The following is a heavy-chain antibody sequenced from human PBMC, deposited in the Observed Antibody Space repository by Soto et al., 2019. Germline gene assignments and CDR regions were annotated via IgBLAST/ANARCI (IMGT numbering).Heavy chain of an antibody. V-gene: IGHV1-3*01. CDR2: INAGNGNT. D-gene: IGHD1-26*01. CDR1: GYTFTSYA. J-gene: IGHJ4*02. Sequence: GASVKVSCKASGYTFTSYAMHWVRQAPGQRLEWMRWINAGNGNTKYSQKFQGRVTITRDTSASTAYMELSSLIFEDTAVYYCARGLGLYYFDYWGQGTLVTVSS. CDR3: ARGLGLYYFDY.